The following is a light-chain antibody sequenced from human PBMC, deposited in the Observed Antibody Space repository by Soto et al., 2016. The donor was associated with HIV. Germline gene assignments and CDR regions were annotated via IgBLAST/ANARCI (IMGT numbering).Light chain of an antibody. CDR1: NIGSKS. Sequence: SYELTQPPSVSVAPGKTARITCGGDNIGSKSVHWYQQKPGQAPVVVVYDDSDRPSGIPERFSGSNSGGTATLSISRVEAGDEADYYCQVWDRRTDHYVFGTGTKVTVL. V-gene: IGLV3-21*03. CDR3: QVWDRRTDHYV. CDR2: DDS. J-gene: IGLJ1*01.